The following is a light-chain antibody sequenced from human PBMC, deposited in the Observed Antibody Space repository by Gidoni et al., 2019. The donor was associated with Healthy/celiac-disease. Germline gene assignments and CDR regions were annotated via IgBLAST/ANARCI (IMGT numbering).Light chain of an antibody. V-gene: IGKV2D-29*01. CDR3: MQSIQTYT. CDR1: QGLLPSDGKTY. CDR2: EVS. J-gene: IGKJ2*01. Sequence: DVMMTQTPPSLSVTPGQPASIYCKSSQGLLPSDGKTYLYWYLQKPGQPPQLLIYEVSNRFSGVQDRCSGSGSGKDFTMKSSRVEAEDVGVYYCMQSIQTYTFGQGTKLEIK.